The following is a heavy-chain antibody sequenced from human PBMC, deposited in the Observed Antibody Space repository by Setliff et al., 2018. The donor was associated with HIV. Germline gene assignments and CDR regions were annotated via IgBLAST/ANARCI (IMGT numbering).Heavy chain of an antibody. CDR1: GYTFTRYD. J-gene: IGHJ6*03. Sequence: ASVKVSCKASGYTFTRYDINWVRQATGQGLEWMGWMNPNSGNTGYAQKFQGRVTMTRNTSISPAYMQLSSLRSEDPAVYYCARSEGVESYYNVWSGQPTYYYYMDVWGKGTTVTVSS. CDR3: ARSEGVESYYNVWSGQPTYYYYMDV. V-gene: IGHV1-8*02. D-gene: IGHD3-3*01. CDR2: MNPNSGNT.